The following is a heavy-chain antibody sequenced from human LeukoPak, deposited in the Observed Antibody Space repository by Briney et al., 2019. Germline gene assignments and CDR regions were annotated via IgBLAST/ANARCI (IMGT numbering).Heavy chain of an antibody. D-gene: IGHD2-15*01. CDR1: GYTFTSYD. Sequence: ASVKVSCKASGYTFTSYDINWVRQATGQGLEWMGWMNPNSGNTGYAQKFQGRVTMTRNTSISTAYMELSSLRSEDTAVYYCARGVGYCSGGSCYYNWFGPWGQGTLVTVSS. V-gene: IGHV1-8*01. CDR2: MNPNSGNT. J-gene: IGHJ5*02. CDR3: ARGVGYCSGGSCYYNWFGP.